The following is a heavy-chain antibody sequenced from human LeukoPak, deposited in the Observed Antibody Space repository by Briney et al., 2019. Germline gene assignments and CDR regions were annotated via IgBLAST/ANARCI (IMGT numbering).Heavy chain of an antibody. Sequence: ASVKVSCKASGYTFTSYDINWVRQATGQGLEWMGWMNPNSGGTNYAQKFQGRVTMTRDTSISTAYMELSRLRSDDTAVYYCARGQLWADYWGQGTLVTVSS. CDR1: GYTFTSYD. CDR3: ARGQLWADY. D-gene: IGHD5-18*01. CDR2: MNPNSGGT. J-gene: IGHJ4*02. V-gene: IGHV1-2*02.